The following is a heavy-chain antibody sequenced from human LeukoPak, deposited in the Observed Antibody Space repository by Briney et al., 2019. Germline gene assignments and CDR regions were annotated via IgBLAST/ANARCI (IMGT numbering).Heavy chain of an antibody. CDR1: GDSITNSNFY. V-gene: IGHV4-39*07. J-gene: IGHJ4*02. CDR3: ARGEQMATIDY. CDR2: IFHSGST. Sequence: PSEPLSLTCTVSGDSITNSNFYWGWIRQSPGKGLEWIGSIFHSGSTNYNPSLKSRVTISVDTSKNQFSLKLSSVTAADTAVYYCARGEQMATIDYWGQGTLVTVSS. D-gene: IGHD5-24*01.